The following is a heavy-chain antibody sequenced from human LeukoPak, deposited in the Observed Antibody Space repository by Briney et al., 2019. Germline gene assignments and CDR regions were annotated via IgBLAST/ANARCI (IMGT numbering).Heavy chain of an antibody. CDR3: ARYGYSSGWYFDY. Sequence: GESLKISCKGSGYSFTSYWIGWVRQMPGKGLEWMGIIYPGDSDTRYSPPFQGQVTISADKSISTAYLQWSSLKASDTAMYYCARYGYSSGWYFDYWGQGTLVTVSS. V-gene: IGHV5-51*01. CDR1: GYSFTSYW. J-gene: IGHJ4*02. D-gene: IGHD6-19*01. CDR2: IYPGDSDT.